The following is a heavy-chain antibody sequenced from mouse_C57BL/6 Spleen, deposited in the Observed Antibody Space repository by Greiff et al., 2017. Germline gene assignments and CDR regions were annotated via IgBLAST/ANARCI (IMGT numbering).Heavy chain of an antibody. CDR2: IDPSDSYT. J-gene: IGHJ1*03. CDR3: ARSPFPRYFDV. V-gene: IGHV1-69*01. Sequence: QVQLQQPGAELVMPGASVKLSCKASGYTFTSYWMHWVKQRPGQGLEWIGEIDPSDSYTHYNQKFKGKSTLTVDKSSSTAYMQLSSLTSEDSAVYYCARSPFPRYFDVWGTGTTVTVSS. CDR1: GYTFTSYW.